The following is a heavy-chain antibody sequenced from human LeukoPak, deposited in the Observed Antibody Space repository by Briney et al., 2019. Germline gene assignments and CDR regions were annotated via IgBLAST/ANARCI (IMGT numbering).Heavy chain of an antibody. CDR3: AKSLDYYDSSGYYLPFGY. V-gene: IGHV3-23*01. CDR1: GFTFSSYG. D-gene: IGHD3-22*01. J-gene: IGHJ4*02. CDR2: ITATSSST. Sequence: GGSLRLPCAASGFTFSSYGMSWVRQAPGKGLEWVSAITATSSSTHDADSVQGRFTISRDNSKSTLYLQMNSLTADDTAVYSCAKSLDYYDSSGYYLPFGYWGQGTLVTVSS.